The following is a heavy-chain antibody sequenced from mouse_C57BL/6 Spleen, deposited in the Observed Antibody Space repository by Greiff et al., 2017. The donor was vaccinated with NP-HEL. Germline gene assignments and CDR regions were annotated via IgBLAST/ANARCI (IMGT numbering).Heavy chain of an antibody. J-gene: IGHJ3*01. CDR1: GYSITSGYD. V-gene: IGHV3-1*01. CDR2: ISYSGST. CDR3: ARDDYDYDGLFAY. Sequence: VQLKESGPGMVKPSQSLSLTCTVTGYSITSGYDWHWIRHFPGNKLEWMGYISYSGSTNYNPSLKSRISITHDTSKNHFFLKLNSVTTEDTATYYCARDDYDYDGLFAYWGQGTLVTVSA. D-gene: IGHD2-4*01.